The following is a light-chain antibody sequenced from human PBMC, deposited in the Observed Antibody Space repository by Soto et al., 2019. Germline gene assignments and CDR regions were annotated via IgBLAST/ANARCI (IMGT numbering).Light chain of an antibody. CDR2: GAS. Sequence: EIVLTQSPGTLSLSPGERATLSCRASQSVSSSYLAWYQQKPGQAPRLLIYGASSRATGSPDRFSGSGSGTDFTLTISRLEPEDFAVYYCQQYGSSPRTLGQGTKV. V-gene: IGKV3-20*01. CDR1: QSVSSSY. J-gene: IGKJ1*01. CDR3: QQYGSSPRT.